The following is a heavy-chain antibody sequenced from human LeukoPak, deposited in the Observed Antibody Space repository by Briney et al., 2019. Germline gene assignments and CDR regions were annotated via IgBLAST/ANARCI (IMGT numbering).Heavy chain of an antibody. CDR3: AKGLLWFREFDY. V-gene: IGHV3-23*01. CDR1: GFTFSSYA. CDR2: ISGSGGST. D-gene: IGHD3-10*01. Sequence: GGSLRLSCAASGFTFSSYAMSWVRQAPGKGLEWVSAISGSGGSTYYADSVKGRFTISRDNSKNTLYLQMNRLRAEDTAVYYCAKGLLWFREFDYWGQGTLVTVSS. J-gene: IGHJ4*02.